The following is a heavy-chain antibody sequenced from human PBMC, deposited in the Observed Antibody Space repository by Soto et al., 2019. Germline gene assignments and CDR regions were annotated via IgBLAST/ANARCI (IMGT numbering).Heavy chain of an antibody. CDR1: GFTFSSYW. CDR2: INSDGSST. J-gene: IGHJ6*02. V-gene: IGHV3-74*01. Sequence: EVQLVESGGGLVQPGGSLRLSCAASGFTFSSYWMHWVRQAPGKGLVWVSRINSDGSSTKYAGSVKGRFTISRDNAKNTLYLQMNSLRAEDTAVYYCARVGVDTTMVDGGYYYYGMDVWGQGTTVTVSS. CDR3: ARVGVDTTMVDGGYYYYGMDV. D-gene: IGHD5-18*01.